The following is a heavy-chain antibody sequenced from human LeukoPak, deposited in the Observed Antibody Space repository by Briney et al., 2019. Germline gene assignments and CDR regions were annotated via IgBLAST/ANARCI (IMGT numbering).Heavy chain of an antibody. D-gene: IGHD7-27*01. CDR1: GFTFSNAW. J-gene: IGHJ4*02. CDR3: TTGNWGSFSY. V-gene: IGHV3-15*01. CDR2: TKSKTDGGTT. Sequence: PGGSLRLSCAASGFTFSNAWMNWVRQAPGKGLEWVGRTKSKTDGGTTDYAAPVKGRFTISRDDSKHTLYLQVNSLKTEDTAVYYCTTGNWGSFSYWGQGTLVTVSS.